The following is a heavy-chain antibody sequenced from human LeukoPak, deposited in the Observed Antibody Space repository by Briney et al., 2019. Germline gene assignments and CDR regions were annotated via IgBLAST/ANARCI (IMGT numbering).Heavy chain of an antibody. D-gene: IGHD4-17*01. Sequence: PGRSLRLSCAASGFTFSSYSVNWVRQAPGKGLEWVSYISSSSSAIYYAASVKGRFTISRDNAKNALFLQMNSLRAEDTAVYYCARGDYGDYLSAFEIWGQGTMVTVSS. CDR2: ISSSSSAI. CDR1: GFTFSSYS. V-gene: IGHV3-48*04. J-gene: IGHJ3*02. CDR3: ARGDYGDYLSAFEI.